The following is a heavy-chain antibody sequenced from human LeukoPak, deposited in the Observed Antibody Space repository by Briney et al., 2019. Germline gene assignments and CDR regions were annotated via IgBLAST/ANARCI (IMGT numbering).Heavy chain of an antibody. CDR2: INHSGST. V-gene: IGHV4-34*01. J-gene: IGHJ6*04. D-gene: IGHD2-15*01. CDR3: ARGGRSGPWGDV. CDR1: GGSFSGYY. Sequence: PSETLSLTCAVYGGSFSGYYWSWIRQPPGKGLEWIGEINHSGSTNYNPSLKSRVTISVDTSKNQFSLKLSSVTAADTAVYYCARGGRSGPWGDVWGKGTTVTVSS.